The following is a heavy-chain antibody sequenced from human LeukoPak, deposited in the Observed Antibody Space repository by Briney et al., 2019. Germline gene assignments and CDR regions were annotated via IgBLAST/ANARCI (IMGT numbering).Heavy chain of an antibody. CDR1: GFTFSSYA. Sequence: GGSLRLSCGASGFTFSSYAMTCVRQAPGKGGEWVSSISGSGDYTNYAGSVKCRFTISRDNSKNTLYLQMNSLRAEDTAVYYCAREYYDFWSGYSTYYFDYWGQGTLVTVSS. V-gene: IGHV3-23*01. J-gene: IGHJ4*02. CDR2: ISGSGDYT. D-gene: IGHD3-3*01. CDR3: AREYYDFWSGYSTYYFDY.